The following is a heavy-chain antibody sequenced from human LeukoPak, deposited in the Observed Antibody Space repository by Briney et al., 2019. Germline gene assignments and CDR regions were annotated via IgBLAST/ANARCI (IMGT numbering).Heavy chain of an antibody. D-gene: IGHD3-3*01. V-gene: IGHV3-7*01. CDR2: IKQDGSEK. J-gene: IGHJ4*02. CDR1: GFTFSRFW. Sequence: GGSPRLSCAASGFTFSRFWMSWVRQAPGKGLGWVANIKQDGSEKYVDSVKGRFTISRDNAKNSLYLQMNSPRAEDTAVYSCVRDSTYDFWSGYHLNWGQGTLVTVSS. CDR3: VRDSTYDFWSGYHLN.